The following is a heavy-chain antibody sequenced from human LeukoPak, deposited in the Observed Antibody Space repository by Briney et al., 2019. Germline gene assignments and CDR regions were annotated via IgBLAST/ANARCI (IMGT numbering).Heavy chain of an antibody. Sequence: PGGSLRLSCAASGFTFSSYNMNWVRQAPGKGLEWVSTISGSGDNTYYADSVKGRFTISRDNSKNTLYLQMNSLRAEDTAVYYCAKRSSYYMDVWGKGTTVTVSS. CDR1: GFTFSSYN. J-gene: IGHJ6*03. CDR2: ISGSGDNT. V-gene: IGHV3-23*01. CDR3: AKRSSYYMDV.